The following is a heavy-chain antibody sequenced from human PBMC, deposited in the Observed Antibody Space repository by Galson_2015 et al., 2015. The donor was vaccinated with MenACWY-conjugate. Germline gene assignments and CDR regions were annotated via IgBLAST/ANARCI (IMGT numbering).Heavy chain of an antibody. Sequence: SETLSLTCTVSGDSISTSIHYWGWIRQPPGKGLEWIGRVYYRGNTYYNPSLKSRVSISVVTSKNQFSLKLSSVTAADTAVYFCARISSSSLGVDYWGQGTLVTVSS. D-gene: IGHD6-6*01. J-gene: IGHJ4*02. CDR1: GDSISTSIHY. CDR3: ARISSSSLGVDY. V-gene: IGHV4-39*07. CDR2: VYYRGNT.